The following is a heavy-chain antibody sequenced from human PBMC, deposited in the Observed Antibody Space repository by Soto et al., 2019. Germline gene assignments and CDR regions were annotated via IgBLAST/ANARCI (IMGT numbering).Heavy chain of an antibody. V-gene: IGHV1-69*01. D-gene: IGHD3-10*01. Sequence: QEQLVQSGAEVKKPGSSVKVSCKASGGIFSTYAISWLRQAPGQGLEWMGGIIPLFGTPNYAQRFQGRVTITADESTSTAYMELSRLRSEDTAVYYCARDRDDYGSGNYYNRIDFWGQGTLVIVSS. CDR2: IIPLFGTP. CDR3: ARDRDDYGSGNYYNRIDF. CDR1: GGIFSTYA. J-gene: IGHJ4*02.